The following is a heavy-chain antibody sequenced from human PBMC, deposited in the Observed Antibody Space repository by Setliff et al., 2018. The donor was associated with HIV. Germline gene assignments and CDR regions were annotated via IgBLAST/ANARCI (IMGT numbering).Heavy chain of an antibody. D-gene: IGHD5-12*01. CDR3: ARQGGYSGYGFYYYYYYMDV. Sequence: SLTCAVSGSSISTSYWWGWIRQPPGKGLEWIGSIYYSGSTYYNPSLKSRVTISVDTSKNQFSLKLSSVTAADTAVYYCARQGGYSGYGFYYYYYYMDVWGKGTTVTVSS. V-gene: IGHV4-38-2*01. CDR2: IYYSGST. J-gene: IGHJ6*03. CDR1: GSSISTSYW.